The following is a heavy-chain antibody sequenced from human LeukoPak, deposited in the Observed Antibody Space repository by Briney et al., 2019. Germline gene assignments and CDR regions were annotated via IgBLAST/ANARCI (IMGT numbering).Heavy chain of an antibody. J-gene: IGHJ4*02. CDR2: INYSGNT. CDR3: AREGRQDYVYFDC. CDR1: GDSISSYN. D-gene: IGHD4-17*01. V-gene: IGHV4-59*01. Sequence: SETLSLTCTVSGDSISSYNWSWIRQPPGKGLEWMGYINYSGNTNYNPSLKSRVTISVDTSKNQFSLRLTSVTAADTAVYYCAREGRQDYVYFDCWGQGTLVTVSS.